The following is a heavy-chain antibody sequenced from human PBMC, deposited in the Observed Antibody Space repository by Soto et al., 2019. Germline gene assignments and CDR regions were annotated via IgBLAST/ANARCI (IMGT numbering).Heavy chain of an antibody. CDR3: ARHKYGDYVSY. CDR2: IYYSGST. J-gene: IGHJ4*02. V-gene: IGHV4-39*01. CDR1: GGSISSSSYY. Sequence: ETLSLTCTVSGGSISSSSYYWGWIRQPPGKGLEWIGSIYYSGSTYYNPSLKSRVTISVDTSKNQFSLKLSSVTAADTAVYYCARHKYGDYVSYWGQGTLVTVSS. D-gene: IGHD4-17*01.